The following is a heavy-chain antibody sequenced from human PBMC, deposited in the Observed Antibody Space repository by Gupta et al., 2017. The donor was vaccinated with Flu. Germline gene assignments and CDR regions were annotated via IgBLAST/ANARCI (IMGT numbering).Heavy chain of an antibody. CDR2: IYSMSDTI. CDR1: GFPFCRYA. V-gene: IGHV3-48*01. Sequence: EFQLVVSGGGWVQPGGSLRLPCAASGFPFCRYARHWVRQTPGRGLEWVASIYSMSDTIYYAATVKGRFTVSRDNANYSLCLQMNNIRAEDTAEYYCARDFYDGSGYPAYWGQGTLVTVSS. J-gene: IGHJ4*02. CDR3: ARDFYDGSGYPAY. D-gene: IGHD3-22*01.